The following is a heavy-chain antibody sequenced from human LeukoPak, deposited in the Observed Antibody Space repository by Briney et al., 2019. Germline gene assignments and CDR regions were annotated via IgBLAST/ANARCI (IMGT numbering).Heavy chain of an antibody. J-gene: IGHJ3*02. CDR2: ISAYNGNT. CDR3: ARGSYYYDSKGLGDAFDI. CDR1: GYTFTSYG. D-gene: IGHD3-22*01. V-gene: IGHV1-18*01. Sequence: ASVKVSCKASGYTFTSYGISWVRQAPGQGLEWMGWISAYNGNTNYAQKLQGRVTMTTDTSTSTAYMELRSLRSDDTAVYYCARGSYYYDSKGLGDAFDIWGQGTMVTVSS.